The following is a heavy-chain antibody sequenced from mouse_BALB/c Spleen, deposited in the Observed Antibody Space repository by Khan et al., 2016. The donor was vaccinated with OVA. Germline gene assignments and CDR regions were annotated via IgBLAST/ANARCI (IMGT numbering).Heavy chain of an antibody. CDR1: GYTFTSYW. Sequence: VQLQQSGAELAKPGASVKMSCKASGYTFTSYWMHWVKQRPGQGLEWIGYINPSTDYTEYNQKFKDKATLPVDKSSSTAYMQLTSLTSEDSAVYDGVNHGSSSAWFTYWGQGTLVTVSA. CDR2: INPSTDYT. J-gene: IGHJ3*01. D-gene: IGHD1-1*01. CDR3: VNHGSSSAWFTY. V-gene: IGHV1-7*01.